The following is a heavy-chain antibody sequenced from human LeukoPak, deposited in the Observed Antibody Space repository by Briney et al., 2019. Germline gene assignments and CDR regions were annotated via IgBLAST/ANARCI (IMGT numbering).Heavy chain of an antibody. D-gene: IGHD5-18*01. Sequence: ASVKVSCKASGGTFSSYAISWVRQAPGQGLEWMGIINPSGGSTSYAQKFQGRVTMTRDMSTGTVYMELSSLRSEDTAVYYCARGAGRYSYGPDGNWFDPWGQGTLVTVSS. CDR1: GGTFSSYA. J-gene: IGHJ5*02. CDR3: ARGAGRYSYGPDGNWFDP. V-gene: IGHV1-46*01. CDR2: INPSGGST.